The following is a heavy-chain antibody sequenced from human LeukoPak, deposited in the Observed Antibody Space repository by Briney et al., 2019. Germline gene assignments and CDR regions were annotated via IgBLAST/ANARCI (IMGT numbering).Heavy chain of an antibody. CDR1: GFTFSIYA. D-gene: IGHD3-10*01. Sequence: GGSLRLSCAASGFTFSIYAMSWVRQAPGKGLEWVSSISSSSSYIYYADSVKGRFTISRDNAKNSLYLQMNSLRAEDTAVHYCASPITMVRGVRWYFDLWGRGTLVTVSS. CDR3: ASPITMVRGVRWYFDL. J-gene: IGHJ2*01. V-gene: IGHV3-21*01. CDR2: ISSSSSYI.